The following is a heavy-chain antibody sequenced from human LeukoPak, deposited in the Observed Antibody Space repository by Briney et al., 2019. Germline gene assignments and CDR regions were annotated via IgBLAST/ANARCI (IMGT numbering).Heavy chain of an antibody. CDR1: GYSISSGYY. Sequence: SETLPLTCAVSGYSISSGYYWGWIRQPPGKGLEWIGSISQSGSTYYNPSLKSRVTISVDTSKNQFSLKLSSVTAADTAVYYCARRIIAVTGTVVYYFDSWGQGTLVTVSS. V-gene: IGHV4-38-2*01. CDR2: ISQSGST. J-gene: IGHJ4*02. CDR3: ARRIIAVTGTVVYYFDS. D-gene: IGHD6-19*01.